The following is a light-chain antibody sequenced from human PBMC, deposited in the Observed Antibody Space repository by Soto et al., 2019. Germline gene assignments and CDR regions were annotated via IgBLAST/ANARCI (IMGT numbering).Light chain of an antibody. J-gene: IGKJ1*01. CDR3: QQYNSYPWT. CDR2: KAS. V-gene: IGKV1-5*03. CDR1: QTISTW. Sequence: IQMTQSPSTLSASVGDRVTFTCRASQTISTWLAWYQQKPGEGPKLLIYKASTLEVGVPSRFSASESGTEFTLTINTLQPADFATYYCQQYNSYPWTFGQGTKV.